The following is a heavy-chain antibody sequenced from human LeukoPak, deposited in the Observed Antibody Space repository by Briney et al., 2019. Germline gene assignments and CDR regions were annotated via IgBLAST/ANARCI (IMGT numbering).Heavy chain of an antibody. V-gene: IGHV1-69*13. J-gene: IGHJ4*02. D-gene: IGHD3-3*01. Sequence: SVKVSCKASGGTFSSYAISWVRQAPGQGLEWMGGIIPIFGTANYAQKFQGRVTITADESTSTAYMELSSLRSEDTAVYYCARSTYYDFWSGINDYWGQGTLVTVSS. CDR3: ARSTYYDFWSGINDY. CDR2: IIPIFGTA. CDR1: GGTFSSYA.